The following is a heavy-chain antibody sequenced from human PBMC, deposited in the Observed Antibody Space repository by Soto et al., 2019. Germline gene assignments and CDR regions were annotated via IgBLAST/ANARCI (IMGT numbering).Heavy chain of an antibody. CDR3: FHAQNWEYGVVAFAP. D-gene: IGHD7-27*01. CDR1: GLTFGDYA. CDR2: ISWNGRNI. J-gene: IGHJ5*02. V-gene: IGHV3-9*01. Sequence: GVSLRLSCVGSAVSGLTFGDYAMHWVRQGPGKGLEWVSGISWNGRNIAYADSVKGRFTILRDNTENSLYLEMNSLRPEDTALYYCFHAQNWEYGVVAFAPWGRGTRVPVSS.